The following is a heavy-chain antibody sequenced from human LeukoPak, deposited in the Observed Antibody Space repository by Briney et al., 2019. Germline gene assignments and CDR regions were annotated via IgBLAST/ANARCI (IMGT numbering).Heavy chain of an antibody. CDR1: GYIFTSYW. Sequence: GASLKISCKGSGYIFTSYWIGWVRQLPGKGLEWMGIIYPGDSDTRYSPSFQGQVTVSADKSISTAYLQWSSLKASDTAMYYCASWVGSGGSCYSGCYGMDVWGQGTTVTVSS. D-gene: IGHD2-15*01. CDR2: IYPGDSDT. CDR3: ASWVGSGGSCYSGCYGMDV. J-gene: IGHJ6*02. V-gene: IGHV5-51*01.